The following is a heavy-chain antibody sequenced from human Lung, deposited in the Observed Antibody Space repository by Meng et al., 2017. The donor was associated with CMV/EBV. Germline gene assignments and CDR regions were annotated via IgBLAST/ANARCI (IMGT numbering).Heavy chain of an antibody. CDR3: ARVGQWLPINY. D-gene: IGHD6-19*01. Sequence: QVPLPESGPGLAKPSGTTSLTCAVSGGSISSSNWWRLVRQPPRKGLEWIGEIYHSGSTNYNPSLKSRVTISVDKSKNQFSLNLSSVTAADTAVYYCARVGQWLPINYWGQGTLVTVSS. V-gene: IGHV4-4*02. J-gene: IGHJ4*02. CDR2: IYHSGST. CDR1: GGSISSSNW.